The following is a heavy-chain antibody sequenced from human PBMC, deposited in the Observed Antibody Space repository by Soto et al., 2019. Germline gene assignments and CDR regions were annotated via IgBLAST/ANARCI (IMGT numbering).Heavy chain of an antibody. D-gene: IGHD2-21*02. CDR1: GGSISSYY. CDR3: ATELSEYCGGDCYAFDY. Sequence: ETLSLTCTVSGGSISSYYWSWIRQPAGKGLEWIGRIYTSGSTNYNPSLKSRVTMSVDTSKNQFSLKLSSVTAADTAVYYCATELSEYCGGDCYAFDYWGQGTLVTVSS. J-gene: IGHJ4*02. V-gene: IGHV4-4*07. CDR2: IYTSGST.